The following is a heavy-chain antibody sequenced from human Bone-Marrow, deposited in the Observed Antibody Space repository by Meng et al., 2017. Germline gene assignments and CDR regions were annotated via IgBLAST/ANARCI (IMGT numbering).Heavy chain of an antibody. CDR2: ISSSGSTI. J-gene: IGHJ6*02. CDR3: TTILYGAYYYYYYGMDV. CDR1: GFTFSSYE. V-gene: IGHV3-48*03. Sequence: GESLKISCAASGFTFSSYEMNWVRQAPGKGLEWVSYISSSGSTIYYADSVKGRFTISRDDSKNTLYLQMNSLKTEDTAVYYCTTILYGAYYYYYYGMDVWGQGTTVTVSS. D-gene: IGHD4/OR15-4a*01.